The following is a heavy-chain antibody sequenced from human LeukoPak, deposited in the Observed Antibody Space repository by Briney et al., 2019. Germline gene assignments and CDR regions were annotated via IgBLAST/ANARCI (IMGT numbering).Heavy chain of an antibody. V-gene: IGHV3-23*01. J-gene: IGHJ4*02. CDR3: AKDMVRGVIIYYFDY. D-gene: IGHD3-10*01. CDR1: GFTFSSYA. Sequence: GGSLRLSCAASGFTFSSYAMSWVRQAPGKGLERVSAISGSGGSTYYADSVKGRFTISRDNSKNTLYLQMNSLRAEDTAVYYCAKDMVRGVIIYYFDYWGQGTLVTVSS. CDR2: ISGSGGST.